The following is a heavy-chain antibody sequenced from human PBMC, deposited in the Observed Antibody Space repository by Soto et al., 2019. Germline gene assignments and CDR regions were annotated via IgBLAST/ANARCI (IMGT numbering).Heavy chain of an antibody. CDR3: ARGHSSSWSGRNWFDP. Sequence: SETLSLTYAVSGGPFSGYYWSWIRHPPGKGLEWIGEINHSGSTNYNPSLKSRVTISVDTSKNQFSLKLSSVTAADTAVYYCARGHSSSWSGRNWFDPWGQGSLVTVSS. CDR2: INHSGST. D-gene: IGHD6-13*01. CDR1: GGPFSGYY. J-gene: IGHJ5*02. V-gene: IGHV4-34*01.